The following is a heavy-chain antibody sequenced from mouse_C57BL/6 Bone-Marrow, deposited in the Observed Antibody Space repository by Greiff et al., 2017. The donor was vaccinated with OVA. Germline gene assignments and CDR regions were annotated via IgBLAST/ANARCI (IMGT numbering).Heavy chain of an antibody. CDR1: GFSLTSYG. Sequence: VQLQESGPGLVQPSQSLSITCTVSGFSLTSYGVHWVRQSPGTGLEWLGVIWSGGSTDYNAAFISRLSISKDNSKSQVFFKMNSLQADDTAIYYCARNTPYGNYEGFAYWGQGTLVTVSA. J-gene: IGHJ3*01. D-gene: IGHD2-1*01. V-gene: IGHV2-2*01. CDR3: ARNTPYGNYEGFAY. CDR2: IWSGGST.